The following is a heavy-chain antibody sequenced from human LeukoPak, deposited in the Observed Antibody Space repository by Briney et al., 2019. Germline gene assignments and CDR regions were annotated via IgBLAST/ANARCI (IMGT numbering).Heavy chain of an antibody. J-gene: IGHJ6*04. D-gene: IGHD3-10*01. CDR2: ISGSGKST. CDR3: AKVREFYYDLDV. V-gene: IGHV3-23*01. CDR1: GFTFSSYW. Sequence: PGGSLRLSCAASGFTFSSYWMSWVRQAPGKGLEWVSGISGSGKSTYYGDSVKGRFSISRDNFKNIVYLQMNSLRAEDTAVYYCAKVREFYYDLDVWGKGTTVTVSS.